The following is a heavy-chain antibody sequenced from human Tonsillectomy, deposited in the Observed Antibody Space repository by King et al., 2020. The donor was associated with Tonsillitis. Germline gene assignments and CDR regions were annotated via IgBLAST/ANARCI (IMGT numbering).Heavy chain of an antibody. CDR2: INHSGST. CDR1: GGSFSGYY. CDR3: ARLLDYGGNAHFDY. J-gene: IGHJ4*02. D-gene: IGHD4-23*01. Sequence: VQLPQWGAGLLKPSETLSLTCAVYGGSFSGYYWSWIRQPPGKGLEWIGEINHSGSTNYNPSLKSRVTISVDTSKNQFSLKLSSVTAADTAVYYCARLLDYGGNAHFDYWGQGTLVTVSS. V-gene: IGHV4-34*01.